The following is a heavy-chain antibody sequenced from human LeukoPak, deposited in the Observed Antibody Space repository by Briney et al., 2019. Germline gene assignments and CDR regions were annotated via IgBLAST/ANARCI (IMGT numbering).Heavy chain of an antibody. J-gene: IGHJ4*02. D-gene: IGHD3-22*01. Sequence: GGSLRLSCAASGFTFSSYAMSWVRQAPGKGLEWVSAISGSGGSTYYADSVKGRFTISRDNSKNTLYLQMNSLRAEDTAVYYCARGPNPITYYYDSSGFLPGDYWGQGTLVTVSS. V-gene: IGHV3-23*01. CDR3: ARGPNPITYYYDSSGFLPGDY. CDR2: ISGSGGST. CDR1: GFTFSSYA.